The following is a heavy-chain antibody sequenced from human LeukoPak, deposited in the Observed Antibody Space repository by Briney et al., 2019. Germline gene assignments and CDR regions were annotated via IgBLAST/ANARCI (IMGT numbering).Heavy chain of an antibody. CDR1: GFSFSNHW. V-gene: IGHV3-74*01. Sequence: HSGGSLRLSCAASGFSFSNHWMHWVRQVPGEGLVWVSRITSDGYTTNYADSVKGRFTISRDNAKNTLYLQMNSLRIEDTAVYYCARVVDGGSSWYSPMEYWGQGTRVTVSS. CDR3: ARVVDGGSSWYSPMEY. J-gene: IGHJ4*02. D-gene: IGHD6-13*01. CDR2: ITSDGYTT.